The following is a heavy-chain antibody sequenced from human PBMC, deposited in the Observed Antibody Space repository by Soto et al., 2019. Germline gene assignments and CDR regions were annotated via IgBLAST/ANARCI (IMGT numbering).Heavy chain of an antibody. CDR2: MLYSGLT. CDR1: GGSISSSGYY. Sequence: SETLSLTCTVSGGSISSSGYYWAWIRQPPGKGLEWIGSMLYSGLTYYNPSLKSRVTLSVDTSKNQFSVRLNSVTASDTAVYYCAPLSVSLSGPYGIHVWGQGTTVTVSS. V-gene: IGHV4-39*01. J-gene: IGHJ6*02. D-gene: IGHD2-15*01. CDR3: APLSVSLSGPYGIHV.